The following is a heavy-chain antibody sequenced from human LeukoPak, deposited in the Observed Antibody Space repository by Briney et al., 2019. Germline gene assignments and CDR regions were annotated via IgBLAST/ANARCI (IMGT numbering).Heavy chain of an antibody. D-gene: IGHD4-17*01. CDR2: ISYDGSNK. V-gene: IGHV3-30*04. CDR1: GFTFSSYA. CDR3: ARGSGYGDSPGLD. Sequence: PGGSLRLSCAASGFTFSSYAMHWVRQAPGKGLEWVAVISYDGSNKYYADSVKGRFTISRDNSKNTLYLQMNSLRAEDTAVYYCARGSGYGDSPGLDWGQGTLVTVSS. J-gene: IGHJ4*02.